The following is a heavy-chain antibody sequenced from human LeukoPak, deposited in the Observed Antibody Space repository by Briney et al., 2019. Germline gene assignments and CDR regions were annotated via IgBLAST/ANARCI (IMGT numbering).Heavy chain of an antibody. Sequence: SETLSLTCTVSGYSITRGYFWGWIRQSPGKGLEWIASMFHSGSTYYNPSLKSRVTMSVDTSKNQFSLKLSSVTAADTAVYYCTRGSIAYYYMDVWGKGTTVTISS. D-gene: IGHD3-22*01. J-gene: IGHJ6*03. CDR2: MFHSGST. CDR1: GYSITRGYF. CDR3: TRGSIAYYYMDV. V-gene: IGHV4-38-2*02.